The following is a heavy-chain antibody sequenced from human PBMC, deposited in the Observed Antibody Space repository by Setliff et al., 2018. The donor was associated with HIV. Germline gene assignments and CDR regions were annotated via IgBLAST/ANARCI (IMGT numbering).Heavy chain of an antibody. D-gene: IGHD3-16*01. Sequence: GGSLRLSCAASGFTFSAHGMHWVRQAPGKGLEWVTFINYDDNYEYYADSVKGRFTISRDNAKNSVYLQMHSLRVEDTAVYYCAAVPWGHSSLIIDHWGQGTPVTVSS. CDR3: AAVPWGHSSLIIDH. CDR2: INYDDNYE. CDR1: GFTFSAHG. V-gene: IGHV3-30*02. J-gene: IGHJ4*02.